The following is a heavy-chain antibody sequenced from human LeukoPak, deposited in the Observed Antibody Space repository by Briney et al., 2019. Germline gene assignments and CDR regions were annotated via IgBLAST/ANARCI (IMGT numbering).Heavy chain of an antibody. V-gene: IGHV3-15*01. CDR2: IKSKTDGGTP. CDR3: TTDRGTTDT. J-gene: IGHJ5*02. CDR1: GFTFSDAW. Sequence: GGSLRLSCAASGFTFSDAWMSWVRQTPGKGPEWVGRIKSKTDGGTPDYAPPVKGRFTISRDDSKNTLYLQMNSLKTEDTAVYYCTTDRGTTDTWGQGTLVTVSS. D-gene: IGHD4-17*01.